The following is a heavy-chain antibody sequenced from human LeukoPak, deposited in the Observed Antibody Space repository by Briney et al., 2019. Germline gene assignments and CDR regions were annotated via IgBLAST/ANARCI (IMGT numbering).Heavy chain of an antibody. CDR1: GFTFSSNW. CDR3: VRDLGGRSGH. J-gene: IGHJ4*02. V-gene: IGHV3-74*01. D-gene: IGHD1-26*01. CDR2: IIEDGSTT. Sequence: GGSLRLSCAASGFTFSSNWMHWVRQAPGKGLLWVSRIIEDGSTTNYADSVKGRSTIFRDNAKNTLYLQMNSLRAEDTAVYYCVRDLGGRSGHWGQGTLVTVSS.